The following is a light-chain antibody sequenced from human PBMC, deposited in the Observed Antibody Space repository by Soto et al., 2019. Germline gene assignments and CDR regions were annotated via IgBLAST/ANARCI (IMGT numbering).Light chain of an antibody. V-gene: IGKV3-15*01. CDR2: GAS. CDR3: QQYNKWPFT. CDR1: QSISSN. J-gene: IGKJ3*01. Sequence: IVMTQSPATLSVSPGERATLSCRARQSISSNLAWYQQKPGQAPRLLIYGASTRATDIPATFSGSGSGTEFTLTIISRQSEDFAVYYCQQYNKWPFTFGSGTTVAIK.